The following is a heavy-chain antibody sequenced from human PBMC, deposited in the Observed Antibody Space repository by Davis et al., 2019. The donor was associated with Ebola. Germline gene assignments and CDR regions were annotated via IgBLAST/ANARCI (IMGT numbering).Heavy chain of an antibody. J-gene: IGHJ6*02. D-gene: IGHD3-3*01. CDR1: GGSFSGYY. CDR3: ARKYYDFWSGYV. CDR2: ITHSGST. Sequence: MPGGSLRLSCAVYGGSFSGYYWSWIRQPPGKGLEWIGEITHSGSTNYNPSLKSRVTISVDTSKNQFSLKLSSVTAADTAVYYCARKYYDFWSGYVWGQGTTVTVSS. V-gene: IGHV4-34*01.